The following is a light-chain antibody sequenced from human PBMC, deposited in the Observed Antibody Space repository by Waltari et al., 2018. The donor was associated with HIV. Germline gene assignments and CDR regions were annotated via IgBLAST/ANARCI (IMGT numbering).Light chain of an antibody. Sequence: QSALTQPASVSGSPGQSITISCTGHSTDITSHHFISWYQQLPGKAPILLGCEVSHRPAVSPERVAAAKCGNTAPLTVSGLQAEDGADYYCASYTTSDFLLFGGGTKLTVL. CDR2: EVS. CDR1: STDITSHHF. V-gene: IGLV2-14*01. J-gene: IGLJ3*02. CDR3: ASYTTSDFLL.